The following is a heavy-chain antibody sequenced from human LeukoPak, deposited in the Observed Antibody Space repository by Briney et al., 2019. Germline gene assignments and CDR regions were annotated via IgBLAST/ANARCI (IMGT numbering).Heavy chain of an antibody. V-gene: IGHV4-59*05. CDR3: ATRQNSGYSYGWSYYYYMDV. CDR2: IYYSGST. CDR1: GGDISSYY. Sequence: PSETLSLTCTVSGGDISSYYWSWIRQPPGKGLEWIGSIYYSGSTYYNPSLKSRVTISVDTSKNQFSLKLSSVTAADTAVYYCATRQNSGYSYGWSYYYYMDVWGKGTTVTISS. D-gene: IGHD5-18*01. J-gene: IGHJ6*03.